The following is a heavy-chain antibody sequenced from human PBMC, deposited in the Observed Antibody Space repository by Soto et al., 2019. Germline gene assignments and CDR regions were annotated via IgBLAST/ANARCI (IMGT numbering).Heavy chain of an antibody. V-gene: IGHV3-23*01. J-gene: IGHJ4*02. Sequence: EVQLLESGGGLVQPGGSLRLSCAASGFTFSNYAMSWVRQAPGKALEWVSSISKSGGGTYYADSVKGRFTISRDNSKNTLYLQMNSLKAEDTAVYSCAKTSSLFDYWGQGTLVTVSS. CDR2: ISKSGGGT. D-gene: IGHD6-13*01. CDR3: AKTSSLFDY. CDR1: GFTFSNYA.